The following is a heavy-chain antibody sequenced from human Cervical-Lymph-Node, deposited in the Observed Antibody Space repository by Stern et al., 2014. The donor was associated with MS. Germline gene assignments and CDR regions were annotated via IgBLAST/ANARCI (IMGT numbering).Heavy chain of an antibody. V-gene: IGHV1-2*04. Sequence: VQLVESGAEVKKAGASVKVSCKASGYTFTGYYIHWVRQAPGQGLEWMGWINPSSGGTGYSQKFQGWVPMTRDTSISTAYMELNRLRSDETAVYYCARVAPALGYGMDVWGQGTTVIVSS. J-gene: IGHJ6*02. CDR2: INPSSGGT. CDR3: ARVAPALGYGMDV. CDR1: GYTFTGYY.